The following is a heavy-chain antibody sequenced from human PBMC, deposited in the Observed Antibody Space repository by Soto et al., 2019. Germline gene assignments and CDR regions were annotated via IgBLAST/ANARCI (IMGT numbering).Heavy chain of an antibody. CDR1: GFTFSSYS. D-gene: IGHD2-2*01. V-gene: IGHV3-23*01. CDR2: ISGSGGAS. Sequence: GGSLRLSCAASGFTFSSYSMSWVRQAPGKGLEWVSAISGSGGASYYADSVKGRFTISRDNSKNTVYLQMNSLRAEDTAVYFCANAYCSSTSCRAEYLQHWGQGTPVTVSS. CDR3: ANAYCSSTSCRAEYLQH. J-gene: IGHJ1*01.